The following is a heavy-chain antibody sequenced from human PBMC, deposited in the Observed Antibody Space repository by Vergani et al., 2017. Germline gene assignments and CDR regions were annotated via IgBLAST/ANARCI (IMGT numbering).Heavy chain of an antibody. CDR1: GFTFSSYG. CDR3: AKERRWLQYTTPGGFDY. Sequence: VQLLESGGGLVQPGGSLRLSCAASGFTFSSYGMHWVRQAPGKGLEWVAVISYDGSNKYYADSVKGRFTISRDNSKNTLYLQMNSLRAEDTAVYYCAKERRWLQYTTPGGFDYWGQGTLVTVSS. V-gene: IGHV3-30*18. J-gene: IGHJ4*02. CDR2: ISYDGSNK. D-gene: IGHD5-24*01.